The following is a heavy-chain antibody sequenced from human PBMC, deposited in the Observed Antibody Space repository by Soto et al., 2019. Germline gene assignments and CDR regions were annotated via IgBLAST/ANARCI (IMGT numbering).Heavy chain of an antibody. Sequence: SVKVSCKASGGTFSSYAISWVRQAPGQGLEWMGGIIPIFGTANYAQKFQGRVTITADESTSTAYMELSSLRSEDTAVYYCATDYYDSSGYYYYFDYWGQGTLVTVSS. D-gene: IGHD3-22*01. J-gene: IGHJ4*02. CDR2: IIPIFGTA. V-gene: IGHV1-69*13. CDR1: GGTFSSYA. CDR3: ATDYYDSSGYYYYFDY.